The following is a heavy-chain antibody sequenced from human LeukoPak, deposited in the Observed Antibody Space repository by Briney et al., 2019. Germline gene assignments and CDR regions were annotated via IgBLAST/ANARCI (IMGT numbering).Heavy chain of an antibody. CDR2: IWYDGSNK. CDR1: GFTFSSYG. V-gene: IGHV3-33*01. D-gene: IGHD3-22*01. CDR3: ARDPHYYGSEVYRGSFPHS. J-gene: IGHJ4*02. Sequence: GGSLRLSCAASGFTFSSYGMHWVRQAPGKGLEWVAVIWYDGSNKYYADSVKGRFTISRDNSKNTLYLQMNSLRAEDTAVYYCARDPHYYGSEVYRGSFPHSWGQGTLVTVSS.